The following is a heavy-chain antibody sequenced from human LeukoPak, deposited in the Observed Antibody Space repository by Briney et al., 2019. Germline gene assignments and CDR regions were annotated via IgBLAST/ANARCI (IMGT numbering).Heavy chain of an antibody. CDR1: GGSISSYY. V-gene: IGHV4-59*12. D-gene: IGHD6-6*01. Sequence: SETLSLTCTVSGGSISSYYWSWIRQPPGKGLEWIGYIYYSGSTNYNPSLKSRVTISVDTSKNQFSLKLSSVTAADTAVYYCARDRGQLVPPRTFDYWGQGTLVTVSS. J-gene: IGHJ4*02. CDR3: ARDRGQLVPPRTFDY. CDR2: IYYSGST.